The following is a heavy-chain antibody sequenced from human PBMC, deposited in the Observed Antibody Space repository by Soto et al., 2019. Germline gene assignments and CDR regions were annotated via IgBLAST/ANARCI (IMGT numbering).Heavy chain of an antibody. CDR2: ISSSSSTI. CDR1: GFTFSSYS. CDR3: ARDKYSSSSGYGMDV. Sequence: GGSLRLSCAASGFTFSSYSMNWVRQAPGKGLEWVSYISSSSSTIYYADSVKGRFTISRDNAKNSLYLQMNSLRDEDTAVYYCARDKYSSSSGYGMDVWGQGTTVTVSS. V-gene: IGHV3-48*02. J-gene: IGHJ6*02. D-gene: IGHD6-6*01.